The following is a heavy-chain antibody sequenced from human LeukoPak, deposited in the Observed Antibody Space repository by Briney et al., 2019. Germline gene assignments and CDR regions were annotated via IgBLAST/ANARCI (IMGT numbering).Heavy chain of an antibody. CDR1: GGTFSSYA. Sequence: GASVKVSCKASGGTFSSYAISWVRQAPGQGLEWMGGIIPIFGTANYAQKFQGRVTITADKSTSTAYMELSSLRSEDTAVYYCARDEGYYGSGSYYLQIAFDIWGQGTMVTVSS. CDR2: IIPIFGTA. D-gene: IGHD3-10*01. V-gene: IGHV1-69*06. CDR3: ARDEGYYGSGSYYLQIAFDI. J-gene: IGHJ3*02.